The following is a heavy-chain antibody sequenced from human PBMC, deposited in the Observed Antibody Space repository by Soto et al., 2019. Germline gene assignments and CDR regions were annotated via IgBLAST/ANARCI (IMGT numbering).Heavy chain of an antibody. Sequence: EVQLLESGGGLVQPGGSLRLSCAASGFTFSSYAMTWVRQAPGKGLEWVSSISGRGGTTYYEDSVKGRFTISGDNSKNTLYLQMSSLRAEDTAVYYCAKGTPVGTTSIDYWGQGTLVTVSS. CDR2: ISGRGGTT. J-gene: IGHJ4*02. CDR3: AKGTPVGTTSIDY. CDR1: GFTFSSYA. D-gene: IGHD1-1*01. V-gene: IGHV3-23*01.